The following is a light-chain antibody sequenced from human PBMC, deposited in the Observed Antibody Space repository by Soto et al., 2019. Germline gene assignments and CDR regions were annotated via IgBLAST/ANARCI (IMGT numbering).Light chain of an antibody. V-gene: IGKV3-11*01. CDR3: QQRTTWPT. J-gene: IGKJ4*01. CDR1: QSVTSS. Sequence: EIVLTQSPATLSLSPGDTATLSCRASQSVTSSLAWFQQKPGQAPRFLIYDVSRRATAIPARFSGSGSGTDFTLTISSLEPEDFAVYYCQQRTTWPTFGGGTKVEIK. CDR2: DVS.